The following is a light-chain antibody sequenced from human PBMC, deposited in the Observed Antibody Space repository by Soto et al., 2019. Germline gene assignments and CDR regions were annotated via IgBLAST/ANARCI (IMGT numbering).Light chain of an antibody. CDR3: SSYTSSSTPVL. Sequence: QSALTQPASVSGSPGQSITISCTGTSSDVGGYNYVSWYQQHTGKAPKLMIYEVSNRPSGVSNRFSGSKSGNTASLTISGLQAEDEADHYCSSYTSSSTPVLFGGGTKLTVL. CDR1: SSDVGGYNY. J-gene: IGLJ2*01. V-gene: IGLV2-14*01. CDR2: EVS.